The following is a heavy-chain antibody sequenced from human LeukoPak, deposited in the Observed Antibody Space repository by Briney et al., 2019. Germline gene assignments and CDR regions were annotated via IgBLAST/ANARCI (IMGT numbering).Heavy chain of an antibody. Sequence: GGSLRLSCAASGFSFTTYWMSWVRQAPGKGLEWVANIKQDGTEKYYVDSVKGRFTISRDNAKNSLSLQMNSLRVEDTAVYYCARRGSSSWSLFDYWGQGTLVTVSS. CDR3: ARRGSSSWSLFDY. J-gene: IGHJ4*02. CDR1: GFSFTTYW. D-gene: IGHD6-13*01. CDR2: IKQDGTEK. V-gene: IGHV3-7*01.